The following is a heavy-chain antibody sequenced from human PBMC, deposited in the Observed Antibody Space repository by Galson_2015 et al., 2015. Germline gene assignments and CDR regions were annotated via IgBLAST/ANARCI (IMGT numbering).Heavy chain of an antibody. D-gene: IGHD6-19*01. CDR1: GYSFTSYW. CDR3: ARHLGYSSGWPNWFDP. V-gene: IGHV5-10-1*01. Sequence: QSGAEVKKPRESLRISCKGSGYSFTSYWISWVRQMPGKGLEWMGRIDPSDSYTNYSPSFQGHVTISADKSISTAYLQWSSLKASDTAMYYCARHLGYSSGWPNWFDPWGQGTLVTVSS. J-gene: IGHJ5*02. CDR2: IDPSDSYT.